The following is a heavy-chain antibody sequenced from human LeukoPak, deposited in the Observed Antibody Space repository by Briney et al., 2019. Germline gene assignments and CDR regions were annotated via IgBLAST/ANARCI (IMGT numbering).Heavy chain of an antibody. D-gene: IGHD2-15*01. V-gene: IGHV5-51*01. CDR1: GYSFITYW. J-gene: IGHJ6*02. CDR3: ARHGVVAAFSGRPREFYYYYGMDV. CDR2: IYPGDSDT. Sequence: GESLKISCKGSGYSFITYWIGWVRQMPGKGLEWMGIIYPGDSDTRYSPSFQGQVTISADKSISTAYLQWSSLKASDTAMYYCARHGVVAAFSGRPREFYYYYGMDVWGQGTTVTVSS.